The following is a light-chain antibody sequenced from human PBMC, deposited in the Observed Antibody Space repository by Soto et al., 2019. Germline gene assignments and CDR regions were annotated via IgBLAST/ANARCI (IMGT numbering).Light chain of an antibody. CDR2: EVS. CDR1: SSDVGGYNY. V-gene: IGLV2-14*01. CDR3: SSYTSSSTSYV. Sequence: QSALTQPASVSGSPGQSITISCTGTSSDVGGYNYVSWYQQHPGKAPKLMIYEVSNRPSGVSNRFSGSKSGTTASLPISGRQAEDEADYYCSSYTSSSTSYVFGTGTKVTVL. J-gene: IGLJ1*01.